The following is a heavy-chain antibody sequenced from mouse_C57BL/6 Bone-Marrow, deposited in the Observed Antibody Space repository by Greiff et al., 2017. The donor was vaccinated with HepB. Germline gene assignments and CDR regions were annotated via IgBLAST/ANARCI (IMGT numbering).Heavy chain of an antibody. J-gene: IGHJ4*01. Sequence: EVQVVESGGGLVQPGGSLKLSCAASGFTFSDYYMYWVRQTPEKRLEWVAYISNGGGSTYYPDTVKGRLTISRDNAKNTLYLQMSRLKSEDTAMYYCARQVLRGAMDYWGQGTSVTVSS. CDR2: ISNGGGST. CDR3: ARQVLRGAMDY. D-gene: IGHD2-14*01. V-gene: IGHV5-12*01. CDR1: GFTFSDYY.